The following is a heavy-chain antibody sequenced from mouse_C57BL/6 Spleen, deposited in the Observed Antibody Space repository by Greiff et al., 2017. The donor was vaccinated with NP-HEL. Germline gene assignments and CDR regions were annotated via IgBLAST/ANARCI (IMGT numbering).Heavy chain of an antibody. Sequence: VQLQQPGAELVKPGASVKLSCKASGYTFTSYWMQWVKQRPGQGLEWIGEIDPSDSYTNYNQKFKGKATLTVDTSSSTAYMQLSSLTSEDSAVYYCARWGLRRDFDVWGTGTTVTVSS. CDR1: GYTFTSYW. V-gene: IGHV1-50*01. CDR3: ARWGLRRDFDV. CDR2: IDPSDSYT. D-gene: IGHD2-4*01. J-gene: IGHJ1*03.